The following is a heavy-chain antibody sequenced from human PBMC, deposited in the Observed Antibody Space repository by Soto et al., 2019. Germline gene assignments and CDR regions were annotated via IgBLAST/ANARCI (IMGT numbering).Heavy chain of an antibody. D-gene: IGHD3-10*01. CDR3: TRGYYGPDY. CDR2: IDNDGGTT. CDR1: GFTFSSYF. J-gene: IGHJ4*02. Sequence: EVQLVESGGGSVQPGGSLRLSCAASGFTFSSYFMYWVRQAPGKGLVWVSRIDNDGGTTNYADSVKGRFTLSRDNAKNTLYLQMNILRAEDTAVYYCTRGYYGPDYWGQGNLVTVSS. V-gene: IGHV3-74*01.